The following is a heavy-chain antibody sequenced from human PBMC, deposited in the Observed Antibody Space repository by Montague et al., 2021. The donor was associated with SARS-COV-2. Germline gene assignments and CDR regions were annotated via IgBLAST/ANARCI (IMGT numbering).Heavy chain of an antibody. J-gene: IGHJ4*02. V-gene: IGHV3-48*03. D-gene: IGHD2-8*01. CDR3: ATNKYCTLHDCLHGRHYFDH. CDR2: ISSSGATI. Sequence: SLRLSCPASGFDFFNFDMAWVRQAPGRGLEWISDISSSGATILYVDSLKGRFTISRDNIQKSLYLQMNSLRAEDTAVYYCATNKYCTLHDCLHGRHYFDHWGQGTLVTVSS. CDR1: GFDFFNFD.